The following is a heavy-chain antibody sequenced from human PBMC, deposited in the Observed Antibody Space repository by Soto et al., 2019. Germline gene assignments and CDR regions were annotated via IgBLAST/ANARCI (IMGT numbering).Heavy chain of an antibody. CDR2: INLRGGTT. J-gene: IGHJ4*02. D-gene: IGHD1-26*01. CDR3: ARGPDASDVPRWDH. CDR1: GYNFNQYY. Sequence: QVQLVQSGAEVRKPGASVRLSCATSGYNFNQYYIHWVRQAPGQGLEWMGIINLRGGTTEYAHKFRGRVTVTGDTSTRTAYMELSSLRSEDTAVYFCARGPDASDVPRWDHWGQGTLITVSS. V-gene: IGHV1-46*02.